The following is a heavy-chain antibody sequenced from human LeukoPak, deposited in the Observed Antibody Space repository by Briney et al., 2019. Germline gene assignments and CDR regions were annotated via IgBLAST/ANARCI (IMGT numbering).Heavy chain of an antibody. CDR3: ASLIAAASHYFDY. D-gene: IGHD6-13*01. J-gene: IGHJ4*02. CDR1: GGSISSSSYY. CDR2: IYYSGST. Sequence: PSETLSLTCTVSGGSISSSSYYWGWIRQPPGKGLEWIGSIYYSGSTYYNPSLKSRVTISVDTSKNQFSLKLSSVTAADTAVYYCASLIAAASHYFDYWGQGTLVTVSS. V-gene: IGHV4-39*01.